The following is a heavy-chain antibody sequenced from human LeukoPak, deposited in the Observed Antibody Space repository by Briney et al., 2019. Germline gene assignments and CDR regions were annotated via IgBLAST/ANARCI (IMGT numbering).Heavy chain of an antibody. D-gene: IGHD6-19*01. J-gene: IGHJ4*02. V-gene: IGHV4-38-2*02. CDR2: MYHTGST. CDR3: AREVVAVAGIYYFDY. CDR1: GYSMSSGYY. Sequence: SETLSLTCTVSGYSMSSGYYWGWIRQPPERGLEWIGSMYHTGSTYYNPSLKSRVTISVDTSKNQFYLKLSSVTAADTAVYYCAREVVAVAGIYYFDYWGQGTLVTVSS.